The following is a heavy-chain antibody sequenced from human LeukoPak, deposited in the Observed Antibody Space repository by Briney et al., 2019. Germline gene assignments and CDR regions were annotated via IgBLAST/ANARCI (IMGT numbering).Heavy chain of an antibody. Sequence: SQTLSLTCAVSGGSISSGGYSWRWSRQPRGRGLEWIVYIYHSGSTYYNPSLKSRVTISVDRSKNQFSLKLSSVTAADTAVYYCARTDDYYYGMDVWGQGTTVTVPS. V-gene: IGHV4-30-2*01. CDR3: ARTDDYYYGMDV. D-gene: IGHD3-3*01. CDR2: IYHSGST. J-gene: IGHJ6*02. CDR1: GGSISSGGYS.